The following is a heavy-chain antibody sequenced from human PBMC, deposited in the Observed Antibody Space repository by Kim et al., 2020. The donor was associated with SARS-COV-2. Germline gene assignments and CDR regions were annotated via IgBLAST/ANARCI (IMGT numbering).Heavy chain of an antibody. V-gene: IGHV1-24*01. J-gene: IGHJ3*02. Sequence: ASVKVSCKVSGYTLTELSMHWVRQAPGKGLEWMGGFDPEDGETIYAQKFQGRVTMTEDTSTDTAYMELSSLRSEDTAVYYCATARRVRITMVRGVLEGDAFDIWGQGTMVTVSS. D-gene: IGHD3-10*01. CDR1: GYTLTELS. CDR2: FDPEDGET. CDR3: ATARRVRITMVRGVLEGDAFDI.